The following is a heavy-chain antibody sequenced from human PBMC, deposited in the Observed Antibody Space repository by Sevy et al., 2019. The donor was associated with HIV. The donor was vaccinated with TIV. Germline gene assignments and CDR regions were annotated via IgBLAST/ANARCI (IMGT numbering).Heavy chain of an antibody. CDR2: IKSKTDGGTT. V-gene: IGHV3-15*01. Sequence: GGSLRLSCAASGFTFSNAWVSWVRQAPGKGLEWVGRIKSKTDGGTTDYAAPVKGRFTISRDDSKNTLYLQMNSLKTEDTAVYYCTTPPMVREKGRSQENYYYYYGMDVWGQGTTVTVSS. D-gene: IGHD3-10*01. J-gene: IGHJ6*02. CDR3: TTPPMVREKGRSQENYYYYYGMDV. CDR1: GFTFSNAW.